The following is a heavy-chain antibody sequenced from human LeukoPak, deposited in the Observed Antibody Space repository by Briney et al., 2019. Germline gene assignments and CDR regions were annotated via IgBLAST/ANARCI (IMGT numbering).Heavy chain of an antibody. D-gene: IGHD4-17*01. CDR2: INPNSGGT. CDR1: GYTFTGYY. J-gene: IGHJ4*02. V-gene: IGHV1-2*04. CDR3: ARDSVYGDYEPPFDY. Sequence: ASVKVSCKASGYTFTGYYMHWVRQAPGQGLEWMGWINPNSGGTNYAQKFQGWVTMTRDTSISTAYMELSRLRSDDTAVYYCARDSVYGDYEPPFDYWGQGTLVTVSS.